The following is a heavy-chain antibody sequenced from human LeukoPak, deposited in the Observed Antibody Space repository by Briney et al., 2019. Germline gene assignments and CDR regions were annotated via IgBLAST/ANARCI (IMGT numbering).Heavy chain of an antibody. CDR2: IYYSGST. D-gene: IGHD3-3*01. CDR3: ARDRYDFWSGYSDY. Sequence: SETLSLTCTVSGGSISSSSYYWGWIRQPPGKGLEWIGSIYYSGSTYYNPSLKSRVTMSVDTSKNQFSLKLSSVTAADTAVYYCARDRYDFWSGYSDYWGQGTLVTVSS. J-gene: IGHJ4*02. V-gene: IGHV4-39*07. CDR1: GGSISSSSYY.